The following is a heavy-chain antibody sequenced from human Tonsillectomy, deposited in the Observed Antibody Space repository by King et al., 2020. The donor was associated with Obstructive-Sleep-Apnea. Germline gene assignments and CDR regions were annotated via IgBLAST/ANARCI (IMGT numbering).Heavy chain of an antibody. J-gene: IGHJ3*01. V-gene: IGHV4-39*07. D-gene: IGHD2-21*02. CDR1: GGSISSSTYY. CDR2: IYYSGST. Sequence: QMQLLESGPGLVKPSETLSLTCIVSGGSISSSTYYWGWIRQPPGKGLEWIASIYYSGSTYYNPSLKSRVTISVDTSKNHFSLKLRSVTAADTAVYYCARPAYCGGDCYSYGAFDVWGQGTMVTVSS. CDR3: ARPAYCGGDCYSYGAFDV.